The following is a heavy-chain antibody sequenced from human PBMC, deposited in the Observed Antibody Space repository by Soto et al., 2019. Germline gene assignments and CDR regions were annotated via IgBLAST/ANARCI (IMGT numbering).Heavy chain of an antibody. D-gene: IGHD2-21*02. CDR3: ARDVMVTAMVMWYFDL. V-gene: IGHV3-33*01. Sequence: VQLVESGGGLVQPGGSLRLSCAASGFTFSSYGMHWVRQAPGKGLEWVAVIWYDGSNKYYADSVKGRFTISRDNSKNTLYLQMNSLRAEDTAVYYCARDVMVTAMVMWYFDLWGRGTLVTVSS. CDR2: IWYDGSNK. J-gene: IGHJ2*01. CDR1: GFTFSSYG.